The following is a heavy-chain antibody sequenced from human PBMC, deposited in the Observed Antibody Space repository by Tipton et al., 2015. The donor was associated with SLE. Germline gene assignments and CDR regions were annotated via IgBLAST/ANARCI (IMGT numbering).Heavy chain of an antibody. CDR1: GGSISSSSYY. CDR2: IYYSGST. CDR3: ARPWELEAFDI. D-gene: IGHD1-26*01. J-gene: IGHJ3*02. V-gene: IGHV4-39*07. Sequence: TLSLTCTVSGGSISSSSYYWGWIRQPPGKGLEWIGSIYYSGSTYYNPSLKSRVTISVDTSKNQFSLKLSSATAADTAVYYCARPWELEAFDIWGQGTMVTVSS.